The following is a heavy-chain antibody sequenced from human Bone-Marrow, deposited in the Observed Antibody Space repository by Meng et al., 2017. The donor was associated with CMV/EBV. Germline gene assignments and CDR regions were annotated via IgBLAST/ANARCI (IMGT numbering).Heavy chain of an antibody. CDR1: GGSISSYY. CDR3: ARESSSSRAFDI. V-gene: IGHV4-59*01. CDR2: IYYSGST. Sequence: GSLRLSCTVSGGSISSYYWNWIRQPPGKGLEWIGYIYYSGSTNYNPSIKSRVTISVDTSKNQFSLRLSSVTAADMAVYYCARESSSSRAFDIWGQGTMVTVSS. J-gene: IGHJ3*02.